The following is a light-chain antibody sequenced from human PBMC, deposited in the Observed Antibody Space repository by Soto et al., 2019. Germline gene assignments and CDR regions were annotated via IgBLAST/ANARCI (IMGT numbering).Light chain of an antibody. J-gene: IGKJ1*01. CDR1: QSVSSSY. Sequence: PGERVTLSCRACQSVSSSYLTWYQQKPGQAPRLLIYGASTRATSIPARFSGSGSGTDFTLTISSLQPEDFAVYYCQQDYNLPGTFGQGTKVEIK. CDR2: GAS. CDR3: QQDYNLPGT. V-gene: IGKV3D-7*01.